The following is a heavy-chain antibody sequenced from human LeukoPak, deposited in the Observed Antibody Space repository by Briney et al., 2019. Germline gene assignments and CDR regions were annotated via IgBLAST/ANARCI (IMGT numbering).Heavy chain of an antibody. V-gene: IGHV4-61*08. CDR3: ARAMASPTRWFDP. Sequence: SETLSLTCTVSGGSISSGDYYWSWIRQPPGKGLEWIGYIYYSGSTNYNPSLKSRVTISVDTSKNQFSLKLSSVTAADTAVYYCARAMASPTRWFDPWGQGTLVTVSS. CDR2: IYYSGST. J-gene: IGHJ5*02. CDR1: GGSISSGDYY. D-gene: IGHD5-24*01.